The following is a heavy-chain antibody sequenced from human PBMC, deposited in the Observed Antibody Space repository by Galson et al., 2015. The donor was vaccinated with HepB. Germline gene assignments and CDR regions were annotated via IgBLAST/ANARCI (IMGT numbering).Heavy chain of an antibody. D-gene: IGHD5-18*01. Sequence: SLRLSCAASGFTFSSYSMNWVRQAPGKGLEWVSSISSSSSYIYYADSVKGRFTISRDNAKNSLYLQMNSLRAEDTAVYYCARDPVDTAMGTSAAWYFDLWGRGTLVTVSS. CDR1: GFTFSSYS. J-gene: IGHJ2*01. V-gene: IGHV3-21*01. CDR3: ARDPVDTAMGTSAAWYFDL. CDR2: ISSSSSYI.